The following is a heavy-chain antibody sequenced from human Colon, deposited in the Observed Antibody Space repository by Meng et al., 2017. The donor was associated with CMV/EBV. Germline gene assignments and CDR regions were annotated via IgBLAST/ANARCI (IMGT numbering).Heavy chain of an antibody. CDR1: SNNW. D-gene: IGHD3-9*01. V-gene: IGHV4-4*02. Sequence: SNNWWSWARQPPGEGLEWIGDVYRTGSINYSPSVQSRVTISVETSNNQFSLKLRSVTAADTAVYYCARSARYYDILTGSYYFDYWGQGSLVTVSS. CDR3: ARSARYYDILTGSYYFDY. CDR2: VYRTGSI. J-gene: IGHJ4*02.